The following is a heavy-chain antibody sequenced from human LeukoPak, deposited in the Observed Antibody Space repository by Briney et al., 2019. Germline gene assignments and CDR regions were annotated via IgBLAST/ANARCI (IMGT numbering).Heavy chain of an antibody. CDR1: GYTFTSYD. Sequence: ASVKVSCKASGYTFTSYDINWVRQATGQGLEWMGWMNPNSGNTGYAQKFQGRVTMTRNTSISTAYMELSSLRSEDTAVYYCASSIAAAGKLYFQHWGQGTLVTVSS. CDR3: ASSIAAAGKLYFQH. CDR2: MNPNSGNT. V-gene: IGHV1-8*01. D-gene: IGHD6-13*01. J-gene: IGHJ1*01.